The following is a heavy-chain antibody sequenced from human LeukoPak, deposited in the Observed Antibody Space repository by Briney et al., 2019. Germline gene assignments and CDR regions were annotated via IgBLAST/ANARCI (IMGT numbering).Heavy chain of an antibody. CDR1: GFTFSSYN. D-gene: IGHD3-16*02. CDR3: ARDLLGYNYHYMDV. CDR2: ISSSTSYI. V-gene: IGHV3-21*01. Sequence: RGSLRLSCAASGFTFSSYNMNWVRQAPGKGLEWVSSISSSTSYIYYADSVKGRFTISRDNAKNSLYLQMNSLRAEDTAVYYCARDLLGYNYHYMDVWGKGTTVTVSS. J-gene: IGHJ6*03.